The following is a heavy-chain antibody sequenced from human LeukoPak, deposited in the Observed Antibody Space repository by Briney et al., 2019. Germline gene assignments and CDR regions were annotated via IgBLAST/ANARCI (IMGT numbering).Heavy chain of an antibody. D-gene: IGHD3-16*01. CDR2: IKQDGSEK. Sequence: GGSLRLSCAASGFTFSSYWMSWVRQAPGKGLEWVANIKQDGSEKQYVDSLKGRVTISRDNSKNTLYLQMNSLRVEDTAVYYCAKDRANWAIDDWGQGTQVTVSS. V-gene: IGHV3-7*01. CDR1: GFTFSSYW. CDR3: AKDRANWAIDD. J-gene: IGHJ4*02.